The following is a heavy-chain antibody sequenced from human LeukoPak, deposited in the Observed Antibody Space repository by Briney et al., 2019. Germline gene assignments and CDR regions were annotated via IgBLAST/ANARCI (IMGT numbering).Heavy chain of an antibody. CDR3: ARAVAGGRYFDL. D-gene: IGHD4-23*01. Sequence: SQTLSLTCAISGDIVSNNSAAWTWIRQSPSRGLEWLGRTYFMSEWSNTYAPSMTSRITINADTSKNQFSLQLNSVTPEDTAVYFCARAVAGGRYFDLWGRGTLVTLSS. CDR2: TYFMSEWSN. CDR1: GDIVSNNSAA. J-gene: IGHJ2*01. V-gene: IGHV6-1*01.